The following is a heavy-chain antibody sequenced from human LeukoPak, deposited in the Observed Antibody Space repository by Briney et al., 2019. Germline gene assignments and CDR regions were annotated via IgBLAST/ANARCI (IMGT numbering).Heavy chain of an antibody. D-gene: IGHD2-21*02. V-gene: IGHV1-2*02. J-gene: IGHJ2*01. Sequence: ASVKVSCKASGYTLTGYYIHWVRQAPGQGLEWMGWINPYTGDTNSAQKFQGRVTMTRDTSISTAYMELSRLRSDDTAVYYCAKAGPLAYCGGDCYAWYFDLWGRGTLVTVSS. CDR1: GYTLTGYY. CDR3: AKAGPLAYCGGDCYAWYFDL. CDR2: INPYTGDT.